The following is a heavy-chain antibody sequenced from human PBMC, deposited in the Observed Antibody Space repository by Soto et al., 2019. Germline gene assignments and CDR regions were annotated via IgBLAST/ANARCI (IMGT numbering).Heavy chain of an antibody. D-gene: IGHD3-9*01. CDR1: GGSISSGGYY. Sequence: SETLSLTCTVSGGSISSGGYYWSWIRQHPGKGLEWIGYIYYSGSTYYNPSLKSRVTMTRDTSTNTVYMELSSLRSEDTAVYYCATILEYFDYHTLIWGQGTTVTVSS. J-gene: IGHJ6*02. CDR2: IYYSGST. V-gene: IGHV4-31*03. CDR3: ATILEYFDYHTLI.